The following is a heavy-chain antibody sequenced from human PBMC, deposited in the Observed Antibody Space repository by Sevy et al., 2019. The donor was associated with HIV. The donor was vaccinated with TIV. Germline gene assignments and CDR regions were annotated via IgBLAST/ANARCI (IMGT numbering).Heavy chain of an antibody. D-gene: IGHD3-16*01. CDR1: GDSISSNSAI. Sequence: QSQTLSLTCDISGDSISSNSAIWNWIRQSPSRGLEWLGRTYYRSKWYSDSAVSVKGRLTVSPDTSKNQFSLRLNFVTPEDTALYFCARGGFGFSAGKFDSWGQGTLVTVSS. V-gene: IGHV6-1*01. J-gene: IGHJ4*01. CDR3: ARGGFGFSAGKFDS. CDR2: TYYRSKWYS.